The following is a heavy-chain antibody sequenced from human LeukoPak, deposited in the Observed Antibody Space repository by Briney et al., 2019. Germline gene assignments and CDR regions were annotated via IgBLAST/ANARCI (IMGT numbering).Heavy chain of an antibody. CDR3: ARGGAVVGFDYFDY. D-gene: IGHD6-19*01. J-gene: IGHJ4*02. Sequence: GSLRLSCAASGFIFDDYAMHWIRQPPGKGLEWIGYISYIGSTKYNPSLKSRVTISVDASKNQFSLKLSSVTAADTAVYYCARGGAVVGFDYFDYWGQGTLVTVSS. V-gene: IGHV4-59*01. CDR2: ISYIGST. CDR1: GFIFDDYA.